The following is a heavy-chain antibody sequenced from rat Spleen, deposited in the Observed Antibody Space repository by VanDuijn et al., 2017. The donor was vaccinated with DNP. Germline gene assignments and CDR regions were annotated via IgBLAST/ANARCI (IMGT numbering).Heavy chain of an antibody. CDR3: ARWTRYFDY. V-gene: IGHV3-1*01. Sequence: EVQLQESGPGLVKPSQSLSLTCSVTGYSITSSYWGWIRQFPGNKMEWTGDISYSGTTGYNPSLKSRISITRDTSKNQFFLQLNSVTTEDTATYYCARWTRYFDYWGQGVMVTVSS. D-gene: IGHD1-7*01. J-gene: IGHJ2*01. CDR2: ISYSGTT. CDR1: GYSITSSY.